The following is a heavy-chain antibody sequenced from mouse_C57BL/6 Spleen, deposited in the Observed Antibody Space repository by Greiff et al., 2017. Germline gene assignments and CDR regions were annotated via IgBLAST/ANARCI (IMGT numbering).Heavy chain of an antibody. CDR2: INPNNGGT. Sequence: VQLQQSGPELVKPGASVKISCKASGYTFTDYYMNWVKQSHGKSLEWIGDINPNNGGTSYNQKFKGKATLTVDKSSSTAYMELRSLTSEDSAVYYCANSNYWYVDVWGTGTTVTVSS. CDR1: GYTFTDYY. CDR3: ANSNYWYVDV. J-gene: IGHJ1*03. D-gene: IGHD2-5*01. V-gene: IGHV1-26*01.